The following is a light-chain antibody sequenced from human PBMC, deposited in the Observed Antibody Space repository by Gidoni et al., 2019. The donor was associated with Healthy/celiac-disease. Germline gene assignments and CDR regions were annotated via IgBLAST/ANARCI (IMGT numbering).Light chain of an antibody. CDR3: QQYYSTPLT. J-gene: IGKJ4*01. V-gene: IGKV4-1*01. Sequence: DLVMTQSPDSLAVSLGERATINCKSSQSVLYSSNNKNYLSWYQQKPGQPPKLLIYWASTRESGVPDRFSGSGSGTDFTLTISSLQAEDVAVYYCQQYYSTPLTFGGETKVEIK. CDR2: WAS. CDR1: QSVLYSSNNKNY.